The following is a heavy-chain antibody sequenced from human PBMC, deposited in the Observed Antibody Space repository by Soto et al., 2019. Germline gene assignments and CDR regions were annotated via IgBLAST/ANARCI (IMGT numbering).Heavy chain of an antibody. CDR2: IKYDGSEE. J-gene: IGHJ4*02. V-gene: IGHV3-7*01. CDR3: VPDLNWQGH. Sequence: GSLRLSCVVYGFSFSSVWMTWVRQAPGKGLECVANIKYDGSEEYYVDSVKGRFTISRDNAKNSLYLQMNSLRDEDSAVYYCVPDLNWQGHWGQGT. CDR1: GFSFSSVW.